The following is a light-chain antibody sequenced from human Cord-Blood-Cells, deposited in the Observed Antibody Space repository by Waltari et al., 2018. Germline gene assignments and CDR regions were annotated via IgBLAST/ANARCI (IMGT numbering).Light chain of an antibody. CDR3: QQYDNLPLT. CDR1: QDISNH. V-gene: IGKV1-33*01. J-gene: IGKJ4*01. Sequence: DIKMTQSPSSLSASVGDRVTITCQASQDISNHLNWYQQKPGKASELLIYDASNLETGIPSRFSGSVSVTDFTLTISSLQPEDIATYYCQQYDNLPLTFGGGTKVEIK. CDR2: DAS.